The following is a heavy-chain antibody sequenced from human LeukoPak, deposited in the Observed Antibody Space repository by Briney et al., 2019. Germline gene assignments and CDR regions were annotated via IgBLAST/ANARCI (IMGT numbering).Heavy chain of an antibody. CDR2: TYYRSKWYN. D-gene: IGHD3-10*01. J-gene: IGHJ4*02. CDR1: GDSVSSNSAA. V-gene: IGHV6-1*01. CDR3: ARWGDRGFDY. Sequence: SQTLSLNCAIYGDSVSSNSAAWNWIRQSPSRGLEWLGRTYYRSKWYNDYGVSVKSRITINRDTSKRQFSLKLNSVTPDDTAVYYCARWGDRGFDYWGQETLGTVSS.